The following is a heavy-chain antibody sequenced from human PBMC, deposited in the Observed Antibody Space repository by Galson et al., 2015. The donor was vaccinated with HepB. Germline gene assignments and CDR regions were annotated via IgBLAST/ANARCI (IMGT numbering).Heavy chain of an antibody. Sequence: SLRLSCAASGFTFSRYWMSWVRQAPGKGLEWVAKIKQDGSEKYYVDSAKGRFTISRDNAKNSLYLQMNSLRAEDTAVYYCAREGLLVVVTAPTSYYYYGMDVWGQGTTVTVSS. D-gene: IGHD2-21*02. CDR2: IKQDGSEK. CDR3: AREGLLVVVTAPTSYYYYGMDV. J-gene: IGHJ6*02. V-gene: IGHV3-7*01. CDR1: GFTFSRYW.